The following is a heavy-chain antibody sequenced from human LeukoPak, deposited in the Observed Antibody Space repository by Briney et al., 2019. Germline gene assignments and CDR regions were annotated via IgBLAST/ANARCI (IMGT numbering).Heavy chain of an antibody. CDR2: INHSGST. V-gene: IGHV4-34*01. J-gene: IGHJ4*02. CDR1: GGSFSGYY. Sequence: SETLSLTCAVYGGSFSGYYWSWIRQPPGKGLEWIGEINHSGSTNYNPSLKSRATISVDTSKNQFSLKLSSVTAADTAVYYCATYSGSYSVWGQGTLVTVPS. CDR3: ATYSGSYSV. D-gene: IGHD1-26*01.